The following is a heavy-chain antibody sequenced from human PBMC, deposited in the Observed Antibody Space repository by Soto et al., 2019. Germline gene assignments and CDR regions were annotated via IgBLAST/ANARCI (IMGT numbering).Heavy chain of an antibody. CDR2: ISAYNGNT. J-gene: IGHJ4*02. V-gene: IGHV1-18*01. CDR1: GYTFTSYG. D-gene: IGHD2-15*01. Sequence: QVQLVQSGAEVKKPGASVKVSCKASGYTFTSYGISRVRQAPGQGLEWMGWISAYNGNTNYAQKLQGRVTMTTDTATRPAYIELRSPRSDATAVSDFPRDGGGHPDYSGQGTLVTASS. CDR3: PRDGGGHPDY.